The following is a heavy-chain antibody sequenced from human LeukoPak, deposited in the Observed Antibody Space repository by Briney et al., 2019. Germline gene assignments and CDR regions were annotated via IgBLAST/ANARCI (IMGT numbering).Heavy chain of an antibody. CDR1: GFTFSSYA. J-gene: IGHJ4*02. Sequence: GGSLRLSCAASGFTFSSYAVTWVRQAPGKGLEWVSSITGSGDTTFYADSVKGRFTISRHNAKNSLYLQMNSLRAEDTALYYCARGMRYFDWLPHYWGQGTLVTVSS. CDR2: ITGSGDTT. D-gene: IGHD3-9*01. CDR3: ARGMRYFDWLPHY. V-gene: IGHV3-23*01.